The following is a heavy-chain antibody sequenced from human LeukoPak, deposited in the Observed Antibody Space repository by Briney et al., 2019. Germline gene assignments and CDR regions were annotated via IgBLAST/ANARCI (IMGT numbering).Heavy chain of an antibody. Sequence: TSETLSLTCAVYGGSFSGYYWSWIRQPPGKGLERIGYIYYSGSTDYNPSLKSRVTISVDTSKNQFSLKLSSVTAADTAVYYCAKQDYVWGSYSYFDYLGQGTLVTVSS. CDR3: AKQDYVWGSYSYFDY. CDR2: IYYSGST. D-gene: IGHD3-16*01. CDR1: GGSFSGYY. V-gene: IGHV4-59*08. J-gene: IGHJ4*02.